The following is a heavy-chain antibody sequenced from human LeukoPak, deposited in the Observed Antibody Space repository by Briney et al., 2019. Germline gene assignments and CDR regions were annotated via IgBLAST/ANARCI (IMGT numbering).Heavy chain of an antibody. V-gene: IGHV4-59*01. CDR1: GGSISSYY. J-gene: IGHJ6*03. CDR3: ARDDRVHYMDV. Sequence: SETLSLTCTVSGGSISSYYWNWIRQPPAKGLEWIGYIYYSGSTNYNPSLKSRVTISVDTSKNQFSLKLSSVTAADTAVYYCARDDRVHYMDVWGKGTTVTVSS. CDR2: IYYSGST. D-gene: IGHD1-1*01.